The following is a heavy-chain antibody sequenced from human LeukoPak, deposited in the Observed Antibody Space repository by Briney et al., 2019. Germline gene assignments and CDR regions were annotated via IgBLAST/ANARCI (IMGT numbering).Heavy chain of an antibody. V-gene: IGHV3-23*01. CDR1: GFTFTSYA. D-gene: IGHD1-26*01. Sequence: GGSLRLSCAASGFTFTSYAMNWVRQAPGKGLEWVSGISGSGGSTYYADSVKGRFSISRDNSKNTLYLHLNSLRVEDTAEYYCAKAHGGSYHSGIDWGQGTLAIVSS. CDR2: ISGSGGST. CDR3: AKAHGGSYHSGID. J-gene: IGHJ4*02.